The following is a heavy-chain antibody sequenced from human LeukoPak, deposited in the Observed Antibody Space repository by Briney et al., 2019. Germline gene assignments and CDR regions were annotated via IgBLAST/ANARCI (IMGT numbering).Heavy chain of an antibody. J-gene: IGHJ4*02. V-gene: IGHV3-23*01. CDR2: ISGSGGST. CDR1: GFTLSSYA. D-gene: IGHD2-15*01. Sequence: PGGSLRLSCAASGFTLSSYAMSWVRQAPGKGLEWVSAISGSGGSTYYADSVKGRFTISRDNSKNTLYLQMNSLRAEDTAVYYCARARCVDGTCYPYHPFDYWGQGTLVTVSS. CDR3: ARARCVDGTCYPYHPFDY.